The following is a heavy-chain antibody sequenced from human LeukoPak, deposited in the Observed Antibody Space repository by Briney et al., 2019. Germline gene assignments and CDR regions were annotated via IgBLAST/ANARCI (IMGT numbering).Heavy chain of an antibody. CDR1: GFTFSSYG. D-gene: IGHD6-25*01. CDR2: ISYDGSNK. J-gene: IGHJ3*02. Sequence: GGSLRLSCAASGFTFSSYGMHWVRQAPGKGLEWVAVISYDGSNKYYADSVKGRFTISRDNSKNTLYLQMNSLRVDDTAVYYCAKDLYPTAYSSGREAFDIWGQGTMVTVSS. V-gene: IGHV3-30*18. CDR3: AKDLYPTAYSSGREAFDI.